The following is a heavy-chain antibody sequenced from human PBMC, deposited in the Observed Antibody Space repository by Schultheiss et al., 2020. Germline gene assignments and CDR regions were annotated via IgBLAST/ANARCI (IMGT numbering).Heavy chain of an antibody. V-gene: IGHV3-49*04. D-gene: IGHD5-12*01. CDR2: IRSKAYGGTT. CDR3: TTEWLRHY. J-gene: IGHJ4*02. Sequence: GGSLRLSCTASGFTFGDYAMSWVRQAPGKGLEWVGFIRSKAYGGTTEYAASVKGRFTISRDDSKSIAYLQMNSLKTEDTAVYYCTTEWLRHYWGQGTLVTVSS. CDR1: GFTFGDYA.